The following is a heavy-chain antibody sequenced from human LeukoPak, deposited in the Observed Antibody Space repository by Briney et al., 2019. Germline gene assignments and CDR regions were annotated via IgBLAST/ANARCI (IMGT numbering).Heavy chain of an antibody. CDR3: ARSYGSGSYFDY. CDR1: GFTFGDYG. J-gene: IGHJ4*02. D-gene: IGHD3-10*01. V-gene: IGHV3-20*04. CDR2: ISWNSGRI. Sequence: GGSLRLSCEASGFTFGDYGMSWVRQAPGKGLEWVSGISWNSGRIGYADSVKGRFTISRDNAKNSLYLQMNSLRAEDTAVYYCARSYGSGSYFDYWGQGTLVAVSS.